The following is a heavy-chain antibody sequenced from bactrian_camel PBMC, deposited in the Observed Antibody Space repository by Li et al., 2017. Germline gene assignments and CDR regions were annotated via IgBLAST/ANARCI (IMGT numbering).Heavy chain of an antibody. J-gene: IGHJ6*01. CDR1: GSTWC. D-gene: IGHD5*01. Sequence: VQLVESGGGSVQAGGSLKLSCTAKGSTWCMGWFRQAPGKGLEWVSSIYSDGSNTYYADSGKGRFTISRDNAKNTAYLETNTLKSEDTALYYCATDYGLGVFGYWGQGTQVTVS. V-gene: IGHV3-2*01. CDR2: IYSDGSNT. CDR3: ATDYGLGVFGY.